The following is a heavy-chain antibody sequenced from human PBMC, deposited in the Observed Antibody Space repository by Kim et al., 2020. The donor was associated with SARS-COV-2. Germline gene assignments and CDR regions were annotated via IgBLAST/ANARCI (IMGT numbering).Heavy chain of an antibody. CDR3: ARPDGSFNWFDP. Sequence: SETLSLTCTVSGGSISSYYWSWIRQPPGKGLEWIGYIYYSGSTNYNPSLKSRVTISVDTSKNQFSLKLSSVTAADTAVYYCARPDGSFNWFDPWGQGTLV. V-gene: IGHV4-59*13. CDR1: GGSISSYY. D-gene: IGHD2-15*01. J-gene: IGHJ5*02. CDR2: IYYSGST.